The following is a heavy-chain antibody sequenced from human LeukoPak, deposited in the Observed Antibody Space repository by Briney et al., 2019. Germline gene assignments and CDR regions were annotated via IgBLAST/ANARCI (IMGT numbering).Heavy chain of an antibody. V-gene: IGHV3-30-3*01. J-gene: IGHJ6*02. CDR1: GFTFSSYA. D-gene: IGHD3-10*01. Sequence: GGSLRLSCAASGFTFSSYAMHWVRQAPGKGLEWVAVISYDGSNKYYADSVKGRFTISRDNSKNTLYLQMNSLRAEDTAVYYCARDLKRGILLWFRELLYPPSYGMDVWGQGTTVTVSS. CDR2: ISYDGSNK. CDR3: ARDLKRGILLWFRELLYPPSYGMDV.